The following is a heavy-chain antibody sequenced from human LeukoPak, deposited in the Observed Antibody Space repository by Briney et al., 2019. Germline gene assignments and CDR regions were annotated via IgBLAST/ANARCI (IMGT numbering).Heavy chain of an antibody. J-gene: IGHJ6*02. D-gene: IGHD3-10*01. CDR2: ST. V-gene: IGHV4-39*07. CDR3: ARDGVTMVRGVNSEYYYGLDV. Sequence: STYYNPSLKCRVTISLDTSKNQFSLKLSSVAAADTAVYYCARDGVTMVRGVNSEYYYGLDVWGQGTTVTVSS.